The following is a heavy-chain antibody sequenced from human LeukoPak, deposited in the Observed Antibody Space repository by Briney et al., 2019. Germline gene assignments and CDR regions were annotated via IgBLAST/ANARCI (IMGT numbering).Heavy chain of an antibody. CDR1: GFTFSSYE. CDR2: ISSSGSTI. CDR3: ARAYYYDSSGYSDL. J-gene: IGHJ4*02. Sequence: GGSLRLSCAAPGFTFSSYEMNWVRQAPGKGLEWVSYISSSGSTIYYADSVKGRFTISRDNAKNSLYLQMNSLRAEDTAVYYCARAYYYDSSGYSDLWGQGTLVTVSS. D-gene: IGHD3-22*01. V-gene: IGHV3-48*03.